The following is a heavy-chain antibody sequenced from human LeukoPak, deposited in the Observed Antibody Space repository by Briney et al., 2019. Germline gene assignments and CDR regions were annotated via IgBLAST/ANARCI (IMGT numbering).Heavy chain of an antibody. CDR1: GGSISSSSYY. D-gene: IGHD3-22*01. V-gene: IGHV4-39*07. CDR2: IYYSGTT. J-gene: IGHJ4*02. Sequence: SETLSLTCTVSGGSISSSSYYWGWIRQPPGKGLEWIGSIYYSGTTYYTPSLKSRVTISVDTSKNQFSLKLSSVTAADTAVYYCARSRFYYDSSGYYFPYYFDYWGQGTLVTVSS. CDR3: ARSRFYYDSSGYYFPYYFDY.